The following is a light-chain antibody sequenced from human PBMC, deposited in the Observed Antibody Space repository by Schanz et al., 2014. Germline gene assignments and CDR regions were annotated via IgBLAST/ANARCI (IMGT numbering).Light chain of an antibody. CDR2: EAT. Sequence: QSALTQPASVSGSPGQSVTISCTGISSDVGSYKLVSWYQQHPGKAPKLMIYEATKRPSGVSDRFSGSKSGKTASLTISGLQTEDEADYYCCSYAGSSTVVFGGGTKLTVL. CDR3: CSYAGSSTVV. V-gene: IGLV2-23*01. CDR1: SSDVGSYKL. J-gene: IGLJ2*01.